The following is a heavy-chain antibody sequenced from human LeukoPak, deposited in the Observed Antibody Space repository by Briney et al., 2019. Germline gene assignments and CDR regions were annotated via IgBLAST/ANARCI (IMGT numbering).Heavy chain of an antibody. CDR3: ARIAPAASWFDP. J-gene: IGHJ5*02. CDR2: ISAYNGNT. CDR1: GYRFTSSG. V-gene: IGHV1-18*01. Sequence: ASLKVSCKASGYRFTSSGITWVRQAPGQGLEWMGWISAYNGNTNYAQRLQGRVTMTTDTSTSTAYMELRSLRSDDTAVYYCARIAPAASWFDPWGQGTLVTVSS. D-gene: IGHD2-2*01.